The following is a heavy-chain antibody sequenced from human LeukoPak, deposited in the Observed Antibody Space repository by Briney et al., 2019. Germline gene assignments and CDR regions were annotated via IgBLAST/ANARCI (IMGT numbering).Heavy chain of an antibody. V-gene: IGHV3-9*01. D-gene: IGHD5-12*01. J-gene: IGHJ4*02. CDR2: ISWNSNSI. CDR1: GFTFDNHV. CDR3: ARDRTYSSYESVDY. Sequence: GRSLRLSCAASGFTFDNHVMHWVRQAPGKGLEWVSGISWNSNSIGYADSVKGRFTISRDNAKSSLSLQMNSLRPEDTALYYCARDRTYSSYESVDYWGQGTLVTVSS.